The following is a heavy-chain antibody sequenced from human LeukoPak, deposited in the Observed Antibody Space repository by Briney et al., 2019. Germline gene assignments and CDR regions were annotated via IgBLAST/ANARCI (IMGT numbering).Heavy chain of an antibody. J-gene: IGHJ4*02. D-gene: IGHD5-12*01. V-gene: IGHV4-59*08. CDR1: GDSITSYF. CDR2: IFYSGIT. Sequence: SETLSLTCTVSGDSITSYFWSWIRQPPGKGLEWVGYIFYSGITNYNPSLKSRVTISVDTSKNQFSLKLRSVTAADTAVYYCARSVRRGFNFDYWGQGTLVIVSS. CDR3: ARSVRRGFNFDY.